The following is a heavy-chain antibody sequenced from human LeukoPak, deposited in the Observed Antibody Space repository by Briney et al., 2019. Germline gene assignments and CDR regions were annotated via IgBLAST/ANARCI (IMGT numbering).Heavy chain of an antibody. CDR3: ARRSAAKDAFDI. J-gene: IGHJ3*02. D-gene: IGHD6-25*01. V-gene: IGHV3-7*01. CDR1: GFTFNNYW. Sequence: GGSLRLSCVASGFTFNNYWMSWVRQPPGKGLEWVANIKKDTREKYYVDSVKGRFTISRDNAKNSLYLQMNSLRAEDTAVYYCARRSAAKDAFDIWGQGTKVTVSS. CDR2: IKKDTREK.